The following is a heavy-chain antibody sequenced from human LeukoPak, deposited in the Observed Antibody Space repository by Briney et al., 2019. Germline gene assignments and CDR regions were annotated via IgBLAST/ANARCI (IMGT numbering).Heavy chain of an antibody. CDR3: ARAPAGRRIQLWLATAFDI. CDR2: ISSSSSYI. D-gene: IGHD5-18*01. J-gene: IGHJ3*02. Sequence: PGGSLRLSCAASGFTFSSYSMNWVRQAPGKGLEWVSSISSSSSYIYYADPVKGRFTISRDNAKNSLYLQMNSLRAEDTAVYYCARAPAGRRIQLWLATAFDIWGQGTMVTVSS. CDR1: GFTFSSYS. V-gene: IGHV3-21*01.